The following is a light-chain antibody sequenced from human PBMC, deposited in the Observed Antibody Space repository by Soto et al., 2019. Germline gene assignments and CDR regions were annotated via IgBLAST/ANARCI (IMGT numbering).Light chain of an antibody. CDR3: LQHYTYPHT. J-gene: IGKJ4*01. CDR1: QAIGDH. Sequence: DIQMTQSPSALSASVGDTVTVTCRASQAIGDHLAWFQQQPGKVPQRLIYSVSTLHTGAPSRFSGSGSETDFTLTITNLQPEDFASYFCLQHYTYPHTFGGGT. V-gene: IGKV1-17*03. CDR2: SVS.